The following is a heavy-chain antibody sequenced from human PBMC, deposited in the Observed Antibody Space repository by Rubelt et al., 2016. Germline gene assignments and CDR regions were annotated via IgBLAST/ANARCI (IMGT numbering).Heavy chain of an antibody. J-gene: IGHJ6*02. V-gene: IGHV3-30*18. Sequence: GFTFSSYGMHWVRQAPGKGLEWVAVISYDGSNKYYADSVKGRFTISRDNSKNTLYLQMNSLRAEDTAVYYCAKDPWHPRVGSGSYRDTKNYYYDYGMDVWGQGTTVTVSS. D-gene: IGHD3-10*01. CDR1: GFTFSSYG. CDR3: AKDPWHPRVGSGSYRDTKNYYYDYGMDV. CDR2: ISYDGSNK.